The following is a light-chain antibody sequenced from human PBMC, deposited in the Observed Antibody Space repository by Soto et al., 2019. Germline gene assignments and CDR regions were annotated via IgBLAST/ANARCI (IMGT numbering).Light chain of an antibody. V-gene: IGKV3-20*01. Sequence: EIVLTQSPGTLSLSPGERATLSCRASQSVNSRFLAWYQQKPGQAPRLLMYGASTRATGIPARFSGSGSGADFTLTISRLEPEDFAVYYCQQYGSSPPMYTFGQGTKLAIK. CDR3: QQYGSSPPMYT. CDR2: GAS. J-gene: IGKJ2*01. CDR1: QSVNSRF.